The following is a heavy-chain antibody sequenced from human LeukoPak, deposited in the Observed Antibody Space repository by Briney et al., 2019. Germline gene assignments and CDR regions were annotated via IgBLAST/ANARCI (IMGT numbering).Heavy chain of an antibody. CDR1: GFTFSDYY. D-gene: IGHD3-10*01. Sequence: GGSLRLSCAASGFTFSDYYMSWIRQAPGKGLEWVSYISSSGITIYYADSVKGRFTISRDNAKNSLYLQMNSLRAEDTAVYYCASYGEWIDAFDIWGQGTMFTVSS. CDR2: ISSSGITI. J-gene: IGHJ3*02. V-gene: IGHV3-11*01. CDR3: ASYGEWIDAFDI.